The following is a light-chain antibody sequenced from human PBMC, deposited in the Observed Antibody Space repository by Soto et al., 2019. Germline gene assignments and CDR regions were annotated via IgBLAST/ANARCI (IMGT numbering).Light chain of an antibody. Sequence: EIVMTQSPATLSVSPGERATLSCRASQSVNSRLAWYQQKPGQTPRLLIYDASTRATGIPTRFRGSGSGSEFSLTISGLEPEDFAVYFCQHFGSSPPVIFGQGTRLEIK. CDR2: DAS. CDR3: QHFGSSPPVI. CDR1: QSVNSR. J-gene: IGKJ5*01. V-gene: IGKV3-15*01.